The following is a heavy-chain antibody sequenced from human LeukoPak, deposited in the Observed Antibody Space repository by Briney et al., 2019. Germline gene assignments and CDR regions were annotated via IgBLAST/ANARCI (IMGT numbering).Heavy chain of an antibody. V-gene: IGHV3-23*01. Sequence: GGSLRLSCAASGFSFSSYSMSWVRQAPGKGLEWVSAISGSGGSTYYADSEKGRFTISRDNSKNTLDQQLISLRAEHTDVYYCAKEGGYCSSTSCYPLYFHHWGQGTLVTVSS. CDR3: AKEGGYCSSTSCYPLYFHH. CDR2: ISGSGGST. D-gene: IGHD2-2*01. J-gene: IGHJ1*01. CDR1: GFSFSSYS.